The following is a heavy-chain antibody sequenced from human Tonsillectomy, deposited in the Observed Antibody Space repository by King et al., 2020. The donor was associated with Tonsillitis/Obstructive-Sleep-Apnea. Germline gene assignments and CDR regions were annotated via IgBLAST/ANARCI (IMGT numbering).Heavy chain of an antibody. V-gene: IGHV3-74*02. CDR1: GFTFSSYW. CDR3: ARGGVIVPAALIYMDV. J-gene: IGHJ6*03. CDR2: INSDGSRT. Sequence: VQLVESGGGLVQPGGSLRLSCAASGFTFSSYWMHWVRQAPGKGLVWVSRINSDGSRTTYADSVKGRFTISRDNAKNTPYLQMNSLRAEDTAVYYCARGGVIVPAALIYMDVWGKGTTVTVSS. D-gene: IGHD2-2*01.